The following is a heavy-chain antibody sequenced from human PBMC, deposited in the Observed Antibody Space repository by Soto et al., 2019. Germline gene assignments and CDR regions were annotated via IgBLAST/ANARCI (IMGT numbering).Heavy chain of an antibody. CDR3: ARMYSGSFPDY. CDR1: GGSISSGGYY. CDR2: IYYSGST. D-gene: IGHD1-26*01. J-gene: IGHJ4*02. Sequence: QVQLQESGPGLVKPSQTLSLTCTVSGGSISSGGYYWSWIRQHPGKGLEWIGYIYYSGSTYNNPALQGRVSISVDTSKNQFSLKLSSVTAADTAVYYCARMYSGSFPDYWGQGTLVIVSS. V-gene: IGHV4-31*03.